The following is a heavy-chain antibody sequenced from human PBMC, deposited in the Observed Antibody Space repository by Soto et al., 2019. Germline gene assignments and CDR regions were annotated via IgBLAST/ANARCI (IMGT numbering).Heavy chain of an antibody. J-gene: IGHJ6*02. V-gene: IGHV1-69*01. CDR1: GGTFSSYA. CDR2: IIPIFGTA. CDR3: XXXXXXXXXXXXXXXXXYYGMDV. Sequence: QVQLVQSGAEVKKPGSSVKVSCKASGGTFSSYAISWVRQAPGQGLEWMGGIIPIFGTANYAQKFQGRVTITADESTSTAYMELSXLXSXXXXXXXXXXXXXXXXXXXXXXXXXYYGMDVWGQGTTVTVSS.